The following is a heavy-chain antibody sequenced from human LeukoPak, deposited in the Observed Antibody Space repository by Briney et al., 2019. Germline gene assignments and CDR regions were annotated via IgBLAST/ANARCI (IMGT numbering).Heavy chain of an antibody. Sequence: PGGCLRLSCATSGFSFTDYSMNWVRQAPGKGLEWISNIRTTAEGAKYAYYADSVKGRVTISRDDGKNTLYLHMNSLRDDDTAVYYCATDQRYAFDYWGQGILVTVSS. CDR1: GFSFTDYS. CDR3: ATDQRYAFDY. J-gene: IGHJ4*02. V-gene: IGHV3-48*02. D-gene: IGHD3-9*01. CDR2: IRTTAEGAKYA.